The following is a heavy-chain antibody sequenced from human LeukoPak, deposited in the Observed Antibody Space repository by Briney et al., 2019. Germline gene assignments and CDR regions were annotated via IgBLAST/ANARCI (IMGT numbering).Heavy chain of an antibody. D-gene: IGHD4-17*01. Sequence: GGSLRLSCAASGFTVSSNYMSWVRQAPGKGLEWVSVIYSGGSTYYADSVKGRFTISRDNSKNTLYLQMNSLRAEDTAVYYCAKEDYGDYYFDYWGQGTLVTVSS. CDR2: IYSGGST. CDR3: AKEDYGDYYFDY. V-gene: IGHV3-53*05. J-gene: IGHJ4*02. CDR1: GFTVSSNY.